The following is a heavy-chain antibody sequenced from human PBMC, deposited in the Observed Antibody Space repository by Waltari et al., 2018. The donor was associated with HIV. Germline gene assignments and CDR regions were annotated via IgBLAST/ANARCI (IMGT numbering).Heavy chain of an antibody. J-gene: IGHJ4*02. CDR2: ISSSSTTI. Sequence: EVQLVESGGGLVQPGGSLRLSCAASGFTFSSYAMNWVRQAPGKWLEWVSYISSSSTTINYADSVKGRFTISRDNAKNLLYLQMSSLRAEDTAVYFCARERFGSSYFGYWGQGTLVTVSS. CDR3: ARERFGSSYFGY. V-gene: IGHV3-48*04. CDR1: GFTFSSYA. D-gene: IGHD6-6*01.